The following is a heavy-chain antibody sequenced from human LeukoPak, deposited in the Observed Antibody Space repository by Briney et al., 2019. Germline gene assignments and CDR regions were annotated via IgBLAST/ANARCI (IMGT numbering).Heavy chain of an antibody. D-gene: IGHD2/OR15-2a*01. V-gene: IGHV1-18*01. CDR2: ISPYNGNT. J-gene: IGHJ2*01. CDR1: GYTFSSYA. Sequence: GASVKVSCTASGYTFSSYAISWVRQAPGQGLEWMGWISPYNGNTNSAQRFQGRVTMTTDTSTSAAYMELTSLRSDDTAVYYCARDNTWYFDLWGRGTLVTV. CDR3: ARDNTWYFDL.